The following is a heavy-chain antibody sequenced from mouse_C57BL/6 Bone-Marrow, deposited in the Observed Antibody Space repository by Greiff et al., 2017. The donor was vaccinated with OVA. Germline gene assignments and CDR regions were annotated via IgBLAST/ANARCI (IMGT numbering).Heavy chain of an antibody. Sequence: VQLQQSGAELVRPGASVKLSCTASGFNIKDDYMHWVKQRPEQGLEWIGWIDPENGDTEYASKFQGKATITADTSSNTAYLQLSSLTSEDTAVYYCTTSTTVPPTGGLDAMDYWGQGTSVTVSS. V-gene: IGHV14-4*01. CDR3: TTSTTVPPTGGLDAMDY. D-gene: IGHD1-1*01. CDR2: IDPENGDT. CDR1: GFNIKDDY. J-gene: IGHJ4*01.